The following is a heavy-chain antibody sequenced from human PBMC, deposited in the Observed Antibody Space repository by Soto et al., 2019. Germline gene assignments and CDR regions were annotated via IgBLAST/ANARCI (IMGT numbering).Heavy chain of an antibody. CDR2: IYYSGST. CDR1: GGSISSGDYY. CDR3: ARVYCSSTSCRERHFDY. D-gene: IGHD2-2*01. J-gene: IGHJ4*02. V-gene: IGHV4-30-4*01. Sequence: SETLSLTCTVSGGSISSGDYYWSWIRQPPGKGLEWIGYIYYSGSTYYNPSLKSRVTISVDTSKNQFSLKLSSVTAADTAVYYCARVYCSSTSCRERHFDYWGQGTLVTVSS.